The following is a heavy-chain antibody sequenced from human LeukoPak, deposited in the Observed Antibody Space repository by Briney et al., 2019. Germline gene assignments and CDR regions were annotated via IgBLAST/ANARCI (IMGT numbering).Heavy chain of an antibody. CDR3: ARGRFGYSSSSRKSRWFGP. CDR1: GYSFTTYY. D-gene: IGHD6-6*01. Sequence: ASVKVSCKASGYSFTTYYMHWMRQAPGQGLEWMGTMNPRGGSTNYAQKFQGRVTMIRDPSTSTVYMELSSLRFEDTAVYYCARGRFGYSSSSRKSRWFGPWGQGTLVTVSS. CDR2: MNPRGGST. J-gene: IGHJ5*02. V-gene: IGHV1-46*01.